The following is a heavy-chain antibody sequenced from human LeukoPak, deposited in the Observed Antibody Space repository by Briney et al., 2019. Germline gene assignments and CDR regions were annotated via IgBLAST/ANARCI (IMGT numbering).Heavy chain of an antibody. CDR1: GGSISSYY. J-gene: IGHJ5*02. CDR3: ARDWPYYDFWSGYHQTNWFDP. CDR2: IYTSGST. V-gene: IGHV4-4*07. Sequence: TSETLSLTCTVAGGSISSYYWSWIRQPAGKGLGWIGRIYTSGSTNYNPSLKSRVTLSVDTSKNQFSLKLSSVTAADTAVYYCARDWPYYDFWSGYHQTNWFDPWGQGTLVTVSS. D-gene: IGHD3-3*01.